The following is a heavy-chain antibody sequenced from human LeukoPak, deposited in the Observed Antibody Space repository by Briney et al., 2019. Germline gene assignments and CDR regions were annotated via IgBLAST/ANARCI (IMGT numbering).Heavy chain of an antibody. V-gene: IGHV3-30*02. D-gene: IGHD1-20*01. CDR2: ISYDANAK. CDR1: GFTFSSDG. Sequence: GGSLKLSCATSGFTFSSDGIHWVRQAPGKGLEWVSIISYDANAKHYADSVKGRFLISRDNTKNTVYLEMSSLRPEDTAVYYCAKGMSGDSYYFDYWGQGTLVTVSS. CDR3: AKGMSGDSYYFDY. J-gene: IGHJ4*02.